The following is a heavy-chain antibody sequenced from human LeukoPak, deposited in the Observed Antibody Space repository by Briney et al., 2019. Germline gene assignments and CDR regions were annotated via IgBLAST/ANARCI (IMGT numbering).Heavy chain of an antibody. J-gene: IGHJ4*02. CDR2: IYYSGST. CDR1: GGSISSSSYY. Sequence: SETLSLTCTVSGGSISSSSYYWGWIRQPPGKGLEWIGSIYYSGSTYYNPSLKSRVTISVDTSKNQFSLKLSSVTAADTAVYYCARDTKVLRYFDWLFYFDYWGQGTLVTVSS. CDR3: ARDTKVLRYFDWLFYFDY. D-gene: IGHD3-9*01. V-gene: IGHV4-39*07.